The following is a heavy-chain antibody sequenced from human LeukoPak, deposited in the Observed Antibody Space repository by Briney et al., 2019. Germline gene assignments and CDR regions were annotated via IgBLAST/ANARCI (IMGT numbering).Heavy chain of an antibody. V-gene: IGHV3-30-3*01. J-gene: IGHJ3*02. CDR3: ARAPRSARYCTSVNCRREVLDI. CDR2: ISNDGNNK. CDR1: RFTFSGYA. D-gene: IGHD2-8*02. Sequence: QPGGSLRLSCAASRFTFSGYAMPWVRQAPGKGLEWVAAISNDGNNKNYADSVKGRFTISRDNSKNTLYLQMDSPRDEDTAVFCCARAPRSARYCTSVNCRREVLDIWGQGTMVIVSA.